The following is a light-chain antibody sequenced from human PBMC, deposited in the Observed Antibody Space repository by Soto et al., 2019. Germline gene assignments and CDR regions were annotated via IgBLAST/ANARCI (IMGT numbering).Light chain of an antibody. CDR3: QQSYNTPIT. J-gene: IGKJ5*01. V-gene: IGKV1-39*01. Sequence: DIQMTQSPSSLSASIADRVTVTCRASQSVATFLHWYQQKPGKAPRVLIYAASSLQVGVPSRFSGSGYGTEFTLTITGLQPDDFATYYCQQSYNTPITFGQGTRLEI. CDR2: AAS. CDR1: QSVATF.